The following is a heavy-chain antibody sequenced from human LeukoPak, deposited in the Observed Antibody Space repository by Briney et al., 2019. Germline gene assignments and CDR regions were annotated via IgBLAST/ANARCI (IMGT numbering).Heavy chain of an antibody. CDR1: QFTFSFYC. Sequence: GGSLRLSCAALQFTFSFYCMNWVRQAPGKGLEWVSYIFSTTATTYHADSVKGRFTVSRDNAKNSVHLQMSSLRDEDTAVYYCARGAGYNYPYYFDYWGQGTLVTVSS. CDR3: ARGAGYNYPYYFDY. D-gene: IGHD5-24*01. V-gene: IGHV3-48*02. CDR2: IFSTTATT. J-gene: IGHJ4*02.